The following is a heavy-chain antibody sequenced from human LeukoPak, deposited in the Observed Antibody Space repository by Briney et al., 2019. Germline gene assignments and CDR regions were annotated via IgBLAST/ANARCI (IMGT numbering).Heavy chain of an antibody. CDR1: GFSFDDHA. J-gene: IGHJ4*02. CDR3: VRQGRTHYNEELDY. Sequence: GGSLRLSCAASGFSFDDHAFHWVRQPPGKGLEWVSGIGSSSHNTGYGDSVKGRFTISRDNAKNSLYLQMNSLRPEDTAFYYCVRQGRTHYNEELDYWGQGSLVTVSS. CDR2: IGSSSHNT. D-gene: IGHD3-10*01. V-gene: IGHV3-9*01.